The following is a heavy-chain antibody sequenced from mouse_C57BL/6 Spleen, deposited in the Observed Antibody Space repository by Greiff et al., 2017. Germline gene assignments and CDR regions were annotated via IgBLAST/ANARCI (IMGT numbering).Heavy chain of an antibody. V-gene: IGHV5-4*01. CDR1: GFTFSSYA. CDR2: ISDGGSYT. Sequence: EVQLVESGGGLVKPGGSLKLSCAASGFTFSSYAMSWVRQTPEKRLEWVATISDGGSYTYYPDNVKGRFTISRDNAKNNLYLQMSHLKSEDTAMYYCARGGTIRYGSSYAMDYWGQGTSVTVSS. J-gene: IGHJ4*01. D-gene: IGHD1-1*01. CDR3: ARGGTIRYGSSYAMDY.